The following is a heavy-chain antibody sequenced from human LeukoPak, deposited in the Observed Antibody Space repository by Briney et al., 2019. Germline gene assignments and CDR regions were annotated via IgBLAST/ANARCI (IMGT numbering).Heavy chain of an antibody. CDR2: INHSVST. J-gene: IGHJ4*02. CDR3: ARGTKYTVTYYFDY. CDR1: GGSFSSYY. V-gene: IGHV4-34*01. D-gene: IGHD4-17*01. Sequence: PSETLSHSCDVYGGSFSSYYWSWIRRPPGKGLEWIGEINHSVSTNYNPSLKSRVTISVATSKNQLSLKLRSVTAADMAVCYCARGTKYTVTYYFDYWGQGTRVTVSS.